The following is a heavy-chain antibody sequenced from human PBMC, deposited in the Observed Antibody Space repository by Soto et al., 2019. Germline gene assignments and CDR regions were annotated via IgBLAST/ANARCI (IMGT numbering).Heavy chain of an antibody. V-gene: IGHV3-53*01. J-gene: IGHJ4*02. D-gene: IGHD3-10*01. Sequence: VQLVESGGGLIQPGGSLRLSCAVSGFTVSNNYMSWVRQAPGKGLEGVSVIYSGGYTAYGDSVKGRFTISRDNSKNTLFPKMKSRRADDPAVFSGAPRAGGGGYWGQGTLVTVSS. CDR1: GFTVSNNY. CDR3: APRAGGGGY. CDR2: IYSGGYT.